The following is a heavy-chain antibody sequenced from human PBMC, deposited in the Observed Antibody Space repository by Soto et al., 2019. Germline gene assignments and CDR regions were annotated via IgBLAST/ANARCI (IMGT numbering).Heavy chain of an antibody. CDR3: AKQAGTGYYFYGASV. CDR1: GYSFATYW. D-gene: IGHD6-19*01. Sequence: HGESLKISCKGSGYSFATYWINWVRQMPGKGLEWVGRIDPSDSYTNYSPSFQGHVTISADKSINTAYLQWSNLKASDSAIYYCAKQAGTGYYFYGASVWGQGTTVTVSS. V-gene: IGHV5-10-1*01. J-gene: IGHJ6*02. CDR2: IDPSDSYT.